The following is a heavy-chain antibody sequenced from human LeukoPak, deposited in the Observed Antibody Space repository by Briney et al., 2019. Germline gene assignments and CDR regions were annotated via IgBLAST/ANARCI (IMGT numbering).Heavy chain of an antibody. D-gene: IGHD5-18*01. V-gene: IGHV4-34*01. CDR2: INHSGST. J-gene: IGHJ6*02. CDR1: GGSFSGYY. CDR3: ARKLDTAMVTDYYYYGMDV. Sequence: PSETLSLTCAVYGGSFSGYYWSWIRQPPGKGLEWIGEINHSGSTNYNPSLKSRVTISVDTSKNQFSLKLSSVTAADTAVYCCARKLDTAMVTDYYYYGMDVWGQGTTVTVSS.